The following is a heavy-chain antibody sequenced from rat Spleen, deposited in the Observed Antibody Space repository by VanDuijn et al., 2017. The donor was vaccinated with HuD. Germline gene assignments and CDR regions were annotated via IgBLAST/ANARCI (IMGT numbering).Heavy chain of an antibody. CDR1: GFSLTGNN. CDR2: MRYDGDT. V-gene: IGHV2S30*01. CDR3: ARSHTMGISFDY. J-gene: IGHJ2*01. Sequence: QVQLKESGPGLVQPSQTLSLTCTVSGFSLTGNNVYWVRQPPGKGLEWMGRMRYDGDTYYNSALKSRLSISRDTSKNQVFLKLNSLQNEDTAMYFCARSHTMGISFDYWGQGVMVTVSS. D-gene: IGHD1-7*01.